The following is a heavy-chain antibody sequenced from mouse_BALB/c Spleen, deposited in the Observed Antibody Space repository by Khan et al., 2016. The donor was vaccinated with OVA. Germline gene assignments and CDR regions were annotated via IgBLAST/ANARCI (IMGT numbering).Heavy chain of an antibody. Sequence: EVELVESGGDLVKPGGSLKLSCAASGFTFCTYGMSWVRQTPDKRLEWVATVSTGGSYTYYPDSVKGRFTISRDNAKNTLYLQMSGLKSEDTAMFYCTRLAYYYDSEGFAYWGQGTLVTVSA. D-gene: IGHD1-1*01. CDR2: VSTGGSYT. V-gene: IGHV5-6*01. CDR1: GFTFCTYG. CDR3: TRLAYYYDSEGFAY. J-gene: IGHJ3*01.